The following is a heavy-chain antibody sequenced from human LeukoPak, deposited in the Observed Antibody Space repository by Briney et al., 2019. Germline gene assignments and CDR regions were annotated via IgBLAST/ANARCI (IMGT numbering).Heavy chain of an antibody. D-gene: IGHD1-26*01. CDR2: ISSSGSTI. V-gene: IGHV3-48*03. J-gene: IGHJ3*02. CDR3: ARVGWELLHGAFDI. Sequence: PGGSLRLSCAASGFTFSSYEMNWVRQAPGKGLEWVSYISSSGSTIYYADSVKGRFTISRDNAKNSLYLQMNSLRAEDTAVYYCARVGWELLHGAFDIWGQGTMVTVSS. CDR1: GFTFSSYE.